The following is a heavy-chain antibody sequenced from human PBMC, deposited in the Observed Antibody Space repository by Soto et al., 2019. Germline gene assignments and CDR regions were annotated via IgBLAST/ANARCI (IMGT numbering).Heavy chain of an antibody. CDR1: GYTLTSYH. CDR3: ARDTPPTDY. V-gene: IGHV1-18*01. J-gene: IGHJ4*02. CDR2: LSAYNTNT. Sequence: QVQLVQSGAEVKKPGASVTVSCKTSGYTLTSYHISWVRQAPGQGLEWMGWLSAYNTNTNYAQKFQGRVTMTTDTLTITAYMELRSLSSDDTAVYYCARDTPPTDYWGQGTLVTVSS.